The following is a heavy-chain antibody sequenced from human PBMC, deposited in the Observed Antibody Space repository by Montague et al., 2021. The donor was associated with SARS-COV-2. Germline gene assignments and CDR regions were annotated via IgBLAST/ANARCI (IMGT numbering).Heavy chain of an antibody. CDR3: GRFRGVSWGADGTGPSDY. CDR2: VHYTGST. V-gene: IGHV4-59*08. CDR1: GGSISSYY. D-gene: IGHD1-1*01. Sequence: SETLSLTCEVSGGSISSYYWSWIRQSPGKGLEWIGYVHYTGSTKYNPSLKTRVTLSLDTPKNRFSLKLRSVTAADTAVYYCGRFRGVSWGADGTGPSDYWGQGTLVTVSS. J-gene: IGHJ4*02.